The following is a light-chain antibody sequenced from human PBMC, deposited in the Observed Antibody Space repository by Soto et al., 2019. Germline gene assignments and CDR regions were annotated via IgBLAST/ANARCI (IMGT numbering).Light chain of an antibody. V-gene: IGLV4-69*01. CDR2: LNSDGSH. CDR1: SGHSSYA. Sequence: QAVVTQSPSASASLGASVKLTCTLSSGHSSYAIAWHQQQPEKGPRYLMKLNSDGSHSKGDGIPDRFSGSSSGAERYLTISSLQSEDEADYYCQTWGTGPRVFGGGTKVTVL. J-gene: IGLJ3*02. CDR3: QTWGTGPRV.